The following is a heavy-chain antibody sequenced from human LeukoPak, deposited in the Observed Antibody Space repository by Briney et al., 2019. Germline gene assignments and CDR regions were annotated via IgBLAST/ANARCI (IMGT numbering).Heavy chain of an antibody. D-gene: IGHD3-10*01. V-gene: IGHV1-2*02. J-gene: IGHJ4*02. CDR2: INPNSGGT. Sequence: ASVKVSCKASGYTFTGYFMHWVRRAPGQGLEWMGWINPNSGGTKFAQKFQGRVTMTRDTSISTAYMELSRLTSDDTALYYCARDDANMVRGFAGYWGQGTLVTVSS. CDR1: GYTFTGYF. CDR3: ARDDANMVRGFAGY.